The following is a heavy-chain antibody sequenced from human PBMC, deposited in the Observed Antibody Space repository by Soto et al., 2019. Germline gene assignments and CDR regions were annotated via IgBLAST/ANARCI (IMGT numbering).Heavy chain of an antibody. Sequence: LSETLSLTCTVSGGSISSYYWSWIRQPPGKGLEWIGYIYYSGSTNYNPSLKSRVTISVDTSKNQFSLKLSSVTAADTAVYYCAREVSSGWYSWFDPWGQGTLVTVSS. D-gene: IGHD6-19*01. J-gene: IGHJ5*02. V-gene: IGHV4-59*01. CDR3: AREVSSGWYSWFDP. CDR1: GGSISSYY. CDR2: IYYSGST.